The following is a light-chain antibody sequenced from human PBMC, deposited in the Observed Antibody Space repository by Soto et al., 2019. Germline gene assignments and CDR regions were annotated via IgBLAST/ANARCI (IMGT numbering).Light chain of an antibody. CDR1: QSISTR. CDR2: DAS. J-gene: IGKJ5*01. CDR3: QQSYSTPIT. V-gene: IGKV1-5*01. Sequence: DIQMTQSPSTVSASVGDTVTITCRASQSISTRLAWYQQKAGKAPKVLIYDASRLESGVPSRFSGSGSGTDFTLTISSLQPEDFATYYCQQSYSTPITFGQGTRLEIK.